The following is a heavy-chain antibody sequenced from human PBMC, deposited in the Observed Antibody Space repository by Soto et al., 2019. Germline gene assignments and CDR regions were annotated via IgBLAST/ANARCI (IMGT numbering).Heavy chain of an antibody. CDR1: GGSISSRESY. V-gene: IGHV4-39*01. J-gene: IGHJ4*02. D-gene: IGHD6-13*01. CDR3: ARHWGRGAAGTCYN. CDR2: IYFSGST. Sequence: SETLSLTCSVSGGSISSRESYWAWIRQPPGKGLEWIGTIYFSGSTYYNPSLKSRVTMSVDTSKNQFSLKLSSVTAADTAVYYCARHWGRGAAGTCYNWGQGTLVTVS.